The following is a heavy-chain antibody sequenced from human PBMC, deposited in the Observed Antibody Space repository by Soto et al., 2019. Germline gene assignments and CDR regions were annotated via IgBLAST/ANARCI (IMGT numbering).Heavy chain of an antibody. V-gene: IGHV4-34*01. CDR3: ARVVRRMRGYYYDSSGYDDKNWFDP. CDR2: INHSGST. J-gene: IGHJ5*02. D-gene: IGHD3-22*01. CDR1: GGSFSGYY. Sequence: SETLSLTCAVYGGSFSGYYWSWIRQPPGKGLEWIGEINHSGSTNYNPSLKSRVTISVDTSKNQFSLKLSSVTAADTAVYYCARVVRRMRGYYYDSSGYDDKNWFDPWGQGTLVTVSS.